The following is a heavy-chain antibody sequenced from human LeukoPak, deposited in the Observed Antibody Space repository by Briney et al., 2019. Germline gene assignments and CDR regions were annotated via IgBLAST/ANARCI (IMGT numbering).Heavy chain of an antibody. V-gene: IGHV4-59*01. CDR2: IYYSGST. CDR3: ARSVVTLYWYFDL. CDR1: GGSISGYY. D-gene: IGHD4-23*01. Sequence: SETLSLTCTVSGGSISGYYYNWIRQPPGKGLEWIGYIYYSGSTNYNPSLKSRVAISLDTSKNQFSLKLSSVTTADTAVYYCARSVVTLYWYFDLWGRGTLVTVSS. J-gene: IGHJ2*01.